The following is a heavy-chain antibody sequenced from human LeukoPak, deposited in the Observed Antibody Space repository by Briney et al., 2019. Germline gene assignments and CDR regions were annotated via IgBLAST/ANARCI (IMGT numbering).Heavy chain of an antibody. CDR1: GYTFTIYG. CDR3: AFSSSWWKGSFQH. CDR2: ISAYNGNT. Sequence: ASVKVSCKTSGYTFTIYGINWVRQAPGQGLEWMGWISAYNGNTNYAQKLQGRVSMSAYTSTTTAYMELRSLKSDDTAVYYCAFSSSWWKGSFQHWGQGTLVTVSS. J-gene: IGHJ1*01. V-gene: IGHV1-18*01. D-gene: IGHD6-13*01.